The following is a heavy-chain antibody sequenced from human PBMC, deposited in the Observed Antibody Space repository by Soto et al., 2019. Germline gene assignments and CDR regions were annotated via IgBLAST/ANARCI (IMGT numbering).Heavy chain of an antibody. D-gene: IGHD2-15*01. Sequence: SESLSLTCAVSGYSVSSSNWWGWIRQPPGKGLEWIGYIYYSGTTYYNPSLKSRVTMSVDTSKNQFSLKLTSVTAVDTAVYYCGIREIQPAIDYWVKGTLVTVSS. V-gene: IGHV4-28*01. CDR3: GIREIQPAIDY. CDR1: GYSVSSSNW. J-gene: IGHJ4*02. CDR2: IYYSGTT.